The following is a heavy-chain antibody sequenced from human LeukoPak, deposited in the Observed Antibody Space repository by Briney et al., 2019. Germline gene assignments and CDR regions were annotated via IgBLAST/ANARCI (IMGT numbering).Heavy chain of an antibody. J-gene: IGHJ3*02. CDR1: GGTFSSYA. D-gene: IGHD1-1*01. CDR3: ARQTGPRDSFDI. Sequence: SVKVSCKASGGTFSSYAISWVRQAPGQGLELMGGIIPIFGTANYAQKFQGRVTITADESTSTAYMELSSLRSEDTAVYYCARQTGPRDSFDIWGQGTMVTVSS. CDR2: IIPIFGTA. V-gene: IGHV1-69*13.